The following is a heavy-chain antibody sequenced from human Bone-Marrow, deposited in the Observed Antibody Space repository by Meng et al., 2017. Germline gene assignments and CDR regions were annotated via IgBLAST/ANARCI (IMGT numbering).Heavy chain of an antibody. Sequence: ASAKVSCKASGYTFTSYDINWVRQATGQGLEWMGWMNPNSGNTGYAQKFQGRVTITRNTSISTAYMGLSSLRSEDTAVYYCARGSSRYFDWLLYSPGAFDIWGQGTMVTVSS. CDR1: GYTFTSYD. V-gene: IGHV1-8*03. D-gene: IGHD3-9*01. CDR3: ARGSSRYFDWLLYSPGAFDI. J-gene: IGHJ3*02. CDR2: MNPNSGNT.